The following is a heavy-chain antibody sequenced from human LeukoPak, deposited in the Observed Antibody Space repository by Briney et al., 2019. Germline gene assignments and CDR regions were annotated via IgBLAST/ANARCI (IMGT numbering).Heavy chain of an antibody. Sequence: PGGSLRLSCAASGFTFSTYAMSWVRQAPGKGLEWVSAIIDSGGSTFYADSVKGRFTISRDNSKNTLYLQMNSLRAEDTAVYYCAKRYYSSSRTSYYFDYWGQGTLVTVSS. J-gene: IGHJ4*02. D-gene: IGHD6-6*01. V-gene: IGHV3-23*01. CDR2: IIDSGGST. CDR1: GFTFSTYA. CDR3: AKRYYSSSRTSYYFDY.